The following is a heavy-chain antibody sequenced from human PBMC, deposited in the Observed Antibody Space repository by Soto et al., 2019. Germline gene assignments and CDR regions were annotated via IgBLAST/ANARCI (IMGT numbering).Heavy chain of an antibody. CDR3: ARVSKDYYYGMDV. V-gene: IGHV1-2*04. Sequence: ASVKVSCKASGYTFTGYYMHWVRQAPGQGLEWMGWINPNSGGTNYAQKLQGWVTMTRDTSISTAYMGLSRLRSDDTAVYYCARVSKDYYYGMDVWGQGTTVTVSS. J-gene: IGHJ6*02. D-gene: IGHD4-4*01. CDR2: INPNSGGT. CDR1: GYTFTGYY.